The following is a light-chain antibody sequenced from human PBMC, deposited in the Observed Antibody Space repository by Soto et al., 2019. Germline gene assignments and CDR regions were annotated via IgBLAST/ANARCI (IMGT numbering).Light chain of an antibody. J-gene: IGKJ1*01. CDR3: QQSYSLWT. CDR2: AAS. CDR1: QSISSY. V-gene: IGKV1-39*01. Sequence: DIQITQSPSSLSGSVGVRVTITCRASQSISSYVSWYQQKPGKAPKLLIYAASSLQSGVPSRFSGSGSGTDFTLTISSLQPEDFATYYCQQSYSLWTFGQGTKVDIK.